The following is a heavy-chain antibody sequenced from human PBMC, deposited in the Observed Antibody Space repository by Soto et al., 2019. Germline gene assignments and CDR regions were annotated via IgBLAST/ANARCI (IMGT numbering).Heavy chain of an antibody. CDR1: GGTFSNSF. Sequence: QVQLVQSGAEVKKPGSSVKVSCKASGGTFSNSFISWVRQAPGQGLEWMGRVIPILGIITYAQNFQGRVTITAYQSTSTVYMELTILGSDETAVYYCATASTKRALDYWGQGTLVTVSS. V-gene: IGHV1-69*02. CDR2: VIPILGII. J-gene: IGHJ4*02. CDR3: ATASTKRALDY.